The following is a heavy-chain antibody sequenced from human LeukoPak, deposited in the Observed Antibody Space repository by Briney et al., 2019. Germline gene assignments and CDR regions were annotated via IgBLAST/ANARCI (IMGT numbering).Heavy chain of an antibody. Sequence: GGSLRLSCAASGFTFNNYWMTWFRQAPGKGLEWVANIKQDGTEIFYVDSVRGRFITSRDNAENSLYLQMNSLRVEDTAVYYCARTPDGADYWGQGTLVTVSS. CDR1: GFTFNNYW. CDR3: ARTPDGADY. D-gene: IGHD3-10*01. J-gene: IGHJ4*02. V-gene: IGHV3-7*01. CDR2: IKQDGTEI.